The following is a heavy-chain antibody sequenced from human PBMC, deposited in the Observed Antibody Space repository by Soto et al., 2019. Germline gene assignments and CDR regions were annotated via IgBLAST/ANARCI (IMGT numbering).Heavy chain of an antibody. Sequence: GASVKVSCKASGGTFSSYSISWVRQAPGQGLEWMGGIIPIFSTTNDAQKFQGRVMITADETTSTAYMELSSLRSEATAVYYCAEGGSITHYYYGMDVWGQGTTVTVSS. D-gene: IGHD3-16*01. J-gene: IGHJ6*02. CDR2: IIPIFSTT. V-gene: IGHV1-69*13. CDR3: AEGGSITHYYYGMDV. CDR1: GGTFSSYS.